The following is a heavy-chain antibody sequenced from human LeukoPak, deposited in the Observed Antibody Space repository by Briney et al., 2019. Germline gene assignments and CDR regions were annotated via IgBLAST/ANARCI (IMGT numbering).Heavy chain of an antibody. CDR1: GGSISSYY. V-gene: IGHV4-59*12. J-gene: IGHJ4*02. D-gene: IGHD6-13*01. CDR3: ARETVGVAAAGPYYFDY. Sequence: PSETLSLTCTVSGGSISSYYWSWIRQPPGKGLEWIGYIYYSGSTNYNPSLKSRVTISVDTSKNQFSLKLSSVTAADTAVYYCARETVGVAAAGPYYFDYWGQGTLVTVSS. CDR2: IYYSGST.